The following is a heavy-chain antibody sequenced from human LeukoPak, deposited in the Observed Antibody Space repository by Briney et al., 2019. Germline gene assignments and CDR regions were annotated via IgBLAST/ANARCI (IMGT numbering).Heavy chain of an antibody. CDR3: ARLGGYYDPPVC. CDR2: IHYTGST. Sequence: SETLSLTCTVSGRSISSSTYYWAWMRQPPGKGLEWIGTIHYTGSTYYTPSLTSRVTISVDTAKNQFSPNLNSVTAADTAVYYCARLGGYYDPPVCWGEGGLVTVSS. D-gene: IGHD3-22*01. V-gene: IGHV4-39*01. J-gene: IGHJ4*02. CDR1: GRSISSSTYY.